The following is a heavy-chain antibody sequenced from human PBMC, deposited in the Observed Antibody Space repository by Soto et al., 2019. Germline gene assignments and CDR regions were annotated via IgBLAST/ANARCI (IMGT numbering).Heavy chain of an antibody. CDR3: ARDGRRGGYNSDYFDY. CDR1: GGTFSSYA. D-gene: IGHD5-12*01. J-gene: IGHJ4*02. CDR2: IIPIFGTA. V-gene: IGHV1-69*13. Sequence: SVKVSCKASGGTFSSYAISWVRQAPGQGLEWMGGIIPIFGTANYAQKFQGRATITADESTSTAYMELSSLRSEDTAAYYCARDGRRGGYNSDYFDYWGQGTLVTVSS.